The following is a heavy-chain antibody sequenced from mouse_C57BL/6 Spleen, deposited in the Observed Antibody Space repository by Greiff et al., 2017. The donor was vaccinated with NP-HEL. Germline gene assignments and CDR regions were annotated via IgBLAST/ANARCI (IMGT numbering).Heavy chain of an antibody. Sequence: EVQLQESGAELVRPGASVKLSCTASGFNIKDYYMHWVKQRPEQGLEWIGRIDPEDGDTEYAPKFQGKATMTADTSSNTAYLQLSSLTSEDTAVYYCTNYYGSSLYFDYWGQGTTLTVSS. D-gene: IGHD1-1*01. V-gene: IGHV14-1*01. CDR1: GFNIKDYY. J-gene: IGHJ2*01. CDR3: TNYYGSSLYFDY. CDR2: IDPEDGDT.